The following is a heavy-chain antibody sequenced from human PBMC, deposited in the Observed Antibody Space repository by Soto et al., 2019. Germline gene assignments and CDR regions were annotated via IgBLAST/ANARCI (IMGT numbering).Heavy chain of an antibody. V-gene: IGHV3-73*02. CDR2: IRSKAKSYAT. D-gene: IGHD1-7*01. Sequence: EVQLVESGGGLVQPGGSLKLSCAASGFNFSGSSMHWVRQASGRGLEWVGRIRSKAKSYATDYAASVKGRFTISREDSKNTDYLQVNSLKTEDTAVYYCARPRLGTDDYYYYGLDVWGQGTTITVSS. CDR1: GFNFSGSS. CDR3: ARPRLGTDDYYYYGLDV. J-gene: IGHJ6*02.